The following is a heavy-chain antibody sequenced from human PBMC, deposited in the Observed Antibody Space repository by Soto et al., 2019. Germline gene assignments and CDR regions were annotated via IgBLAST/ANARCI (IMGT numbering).Heavy chain of an antibody. J-gene: IGHJ6*02. CDR2: IYHGGSS. CDR3: ARSYGSGSYYDYYYGMDV. V-gene: IGHV4-59*01. D-gene: IGHD3-10*01. Sequence: SETLSLTXSVPGGAISTYYWSWIRQFPGQGLEWIGYIYHGGSSQYNPSLTSRVTISVDTSKNQLSLRLSSVTAADTAVYYCARSYGSGSYYDYYYGMDVCGQGTTVTVSS. CDR1: GGAISTYY.